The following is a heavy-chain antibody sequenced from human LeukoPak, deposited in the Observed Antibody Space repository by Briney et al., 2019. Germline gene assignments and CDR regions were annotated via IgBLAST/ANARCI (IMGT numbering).Heavy chain of an antibody. CDR1: GGSFSGYY. CDR3: ARGLGDSSGYYFDY. V-gene: IGHV4-34*01. J-gene: IGHJ4*02. CDR2: INHSGST. Sequence: SETLSLTCAVYGGSFSGYYWSWIRRPPGKGLEWIGEINHSGSTNYNPSLKSRVTISVDTSKNQFSLKLSSVTAADTAVYYCARGLGDSSGYYFDYWGQGALVTVSS. D-gene: IGHD3-22*01.